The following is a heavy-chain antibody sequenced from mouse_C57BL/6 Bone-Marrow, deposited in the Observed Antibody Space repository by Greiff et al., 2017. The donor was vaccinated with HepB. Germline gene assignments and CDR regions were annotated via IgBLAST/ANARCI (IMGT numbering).Heavy chain of an antibody. J-gene: IGHJ3*01. V-gene: IGHV1-76*01. Sequence: QVQLQQSGAELVRPGASVKLSCKASGYTFTDYYINWVKQRPGQGLEWIARIYPGSGNTYYNEKFKGKATLTAEKSSSTAYMQLSSLTSEDSAVYFCAGGYYWFAYWGQGTLVTVSA. CDR2: IYPGSGNT. D-gene: IGHD3-1*01. CDR3: AGGYYWFAY. CDR1: GYTFTDYY.